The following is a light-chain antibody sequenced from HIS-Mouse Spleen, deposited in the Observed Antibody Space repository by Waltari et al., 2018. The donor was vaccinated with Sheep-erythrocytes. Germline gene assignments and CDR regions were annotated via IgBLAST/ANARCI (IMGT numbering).Light chain of an antibody. CDR3: MQALQTPRT. Sequence: DIVMTQSPLSLSVTPGEPASFSCRSSQSLLHSNGYNYLDWYLQKPGQSPQLLIYLGSNRASGVPDRFSGSGSGTDFTLKISRVEAEDVGVYYCMQALQTPRTFGQGTKVEIK. J-gene: IGKJ1*01. CDR1: QSLLHSNGYNY. CDR2: LGS. V-gene: IGKV2-28*01.